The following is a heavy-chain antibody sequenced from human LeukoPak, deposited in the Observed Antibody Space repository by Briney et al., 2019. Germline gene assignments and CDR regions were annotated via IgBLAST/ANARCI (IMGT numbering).Heavy chain of an antibody. CDR2: ISGSGGST. J-gene: IGHJ4*02. D-gene: IGHD2-15*01. V-gene: IGHV3-23*01. CDR3: AKDPYCSGGSCLLAGLY. Sequence: GGSLRLSCAASGFTFSSCAMSWVRQAPGKGLEWVSAISGSGGSTYYADSVKGRFTISRDNSKNTLYLQMNSLRAEDTAVYYCAKDPYCSGGSCLLAGLYWGQGTLVTVSS. CDR1: GFTFSSCA.